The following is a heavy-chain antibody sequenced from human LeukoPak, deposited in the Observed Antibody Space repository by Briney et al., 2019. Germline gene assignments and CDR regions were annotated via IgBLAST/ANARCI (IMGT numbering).Heavy chain of an antibody. Sequence: NPGGSLRLSCAASGFNFSAYSMKWVRQAPGKGLEWVSAISRDGSYIYYADSLRARFTISRDNSKNMVYLQMNSLRAEDTAVYYCAKRQGGDDGYFDGWGQGTLVTVSS. CDR1: GFNFSAYS. CDR2: ISRDGSYI. J-gene: IGHJ4*02. CDR3: AKRQGGDDGYFDG. V-gene: IGHV3-21*04. D-gene: IGHD3-10*01.